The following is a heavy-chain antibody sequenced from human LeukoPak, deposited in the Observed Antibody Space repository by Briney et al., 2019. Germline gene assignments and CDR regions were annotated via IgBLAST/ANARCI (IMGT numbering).Heavy chain of an antibody. CDR2: IYYNGNT. V-gene: IGHV4-59*01. Sequence: SETLSLTCSVSDGSINSYYGNRIRRPPGKGLEWIGYIYYNGNTNYSPSLKSRVTMSVDTSKNLFSLKVSSVTAADTAVYYCARGRSNYHGMDVWGQGTTVTVSS. J-gene: IGHJ6*02. CDR1: DGSINSYY. D-gene: IGHD1-26*01. CDR3: ARGRSNYHGMDV.